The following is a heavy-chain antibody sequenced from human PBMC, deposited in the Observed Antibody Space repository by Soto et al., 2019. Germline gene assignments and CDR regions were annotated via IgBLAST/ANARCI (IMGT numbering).Heavy chain of an antibody. CDR3: ARDLDAYCGGGSCYGY. V-gene: IGHV4-59*01. Sequence: PSETLSLTCTVPGGSISSYYWSWIRQPPGKGLEWIGYIYYSGRTNYNPSLKSRVTISVDTSKNQFSLKLSSVTAADTAVYYCARDLDAYCGGGSCYGYWGQGTLVTSPQ. CDR1: GGSISSYY. CDR2: IYYSGRT. D-gene: IGHD2-15*01. J-gene: IGHJ4*02.